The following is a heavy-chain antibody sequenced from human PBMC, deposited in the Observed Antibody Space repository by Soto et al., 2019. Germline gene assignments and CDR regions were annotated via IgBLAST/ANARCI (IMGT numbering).Heavy chain of an antibody. CDR2: ISAYNGDT. V-gene: IGHV1-18*01. J-gene: IGHJ4*02. CDR3: VRVTVSHSGYEDDY. D-gene: IGHD5-12*01. CDR1: GYTFTNYG. Sequence: ASVKVSCKASGYTFTNYGITWVRQAPGQGLEWMGWISAYNGDTNYTQRLQGRVTMTTDTSTSTAYMELRSLRSEDTAVYYCVRVTVSHSGYEDDYRAQRTLDTGSS.